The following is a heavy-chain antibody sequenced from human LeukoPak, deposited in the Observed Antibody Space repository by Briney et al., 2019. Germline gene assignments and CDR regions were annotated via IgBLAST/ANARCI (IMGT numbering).Heavy chain of an antibody. V-gene: IGHV4-34*12. CDR1: GGSFSGYY. D-gene: IGHD2-2*01. CDR3: ARVRSIVVVPANTRFDY. CDR2: IIHSGST. Sequence: PSETLSLTCAVYGGSFSGYYWSWIRQPPGKGLEWIGEIIHSGSTNYNPSLRSQVTISVDTSKNQFSLKLSSVTAADTAVCYCARVRSIVVVPANTRFDYWGQGTLVTVSS. J-gene: IGHJ4*02.